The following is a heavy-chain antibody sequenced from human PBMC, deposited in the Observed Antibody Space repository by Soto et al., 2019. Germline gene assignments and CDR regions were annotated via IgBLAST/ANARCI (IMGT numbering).Heavy chain of an antibody. Sequence: SETLSLTFTVSGGSISSGDYCWSWIRQPPGKGLEWIGYIYYSGSTYYNPSLKSRVTISVDTSKNQFSLKLSSVTAADTAVYYCARETPEDNWFDPWGQGTLVTVSS. J-gene: IGHJ5*02. CDR1: GGSISSGDYC. V-gene: IGHV4-30-4*01. CDR2: IYYSGST. CDR3: ARETPEDNWFDP.